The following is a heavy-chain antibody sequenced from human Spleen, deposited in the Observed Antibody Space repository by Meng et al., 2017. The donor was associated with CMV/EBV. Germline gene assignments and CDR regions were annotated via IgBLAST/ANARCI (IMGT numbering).Heavy chain of an antibody. V-gene: IGHV3-30-3*01. CDR2: ISYDGITK. D-gene: IGHD5-18*01. CDR1: GCTFSTYS. CDR3: ARAMGISRYYYYGMDV. Sequence: GESLKISCAASGCTFSTYSMHWVRQAPGKGLEWVAVISYDGITKYYVGSVKGRFSISRDNSENTMYLQMDGLRPEDTAVYYCARAMGISRYYYYGMDVWGQGTTVTVS. J-gene: IGHJ6*02.